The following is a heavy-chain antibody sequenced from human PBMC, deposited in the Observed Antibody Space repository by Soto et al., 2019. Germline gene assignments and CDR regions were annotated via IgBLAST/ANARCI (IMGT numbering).Heavy chain of an antibody. J-gene: IGHJ6*02. V-gene: IGHV3-30*18. Sequence: QVQLVESGGGVVQPGRSLRLSCAASGFTFSSYGMHWVRQAPGKGLEWVAVISYDGSTKYYADSVKGRFTISRDNSKNTLYLQMNSLRAEDTAVYYCAKDYQLHKVYYYYGMDVWGQGTTVTVSS. D-gene: IGHD2-2*01. CDR1: GFTFSSYG. CDR2: ISYDGSTK. CDR3: AKDYQLHKVYYYYGMDV.